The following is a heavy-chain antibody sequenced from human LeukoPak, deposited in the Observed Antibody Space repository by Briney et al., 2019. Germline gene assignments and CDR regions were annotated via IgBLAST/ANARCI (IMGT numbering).Heavy chain of an antibody. Sequence: SVKVSCKASGGTFSSYAISWVRQAPGQGLEWMGGIIPIFGTANYAQKFQGRVTITADESTSTAYMELSSLRSEDTAVYYCARPQNYYYYMDVWGKGTTVTVSS. CDR2: IIPIFGTA. CDR1: GGTFSSYA. V-gene: IGHV1-69*01. CDR3: ARPQNYYYYMDV. J-gene: IGHJ6*03.